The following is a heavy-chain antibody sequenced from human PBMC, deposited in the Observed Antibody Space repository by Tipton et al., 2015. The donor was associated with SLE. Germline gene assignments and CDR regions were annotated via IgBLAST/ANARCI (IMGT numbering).Heavy chain of an antibody. CDR1: GYAFTGYY. V-gene: IGHV1-2*06. Sequence: QLVQSGAEVKKPGASVRVSCKASGYAFTGYYIHWVRQAPGQGLEWMGRINPNNGGTNYARQFQGRVTLTRDTSISTAYMELSSLRSDDTALYYCANVAASRFWTAHIFLDYWGQGTQVTVSS. J-gene: IGHJ4*02. CDR2: INPNNGGT. D-gene: IGHD3/OR15-3a*01. CDR3: ANVAASRFWTAHIFLDY.